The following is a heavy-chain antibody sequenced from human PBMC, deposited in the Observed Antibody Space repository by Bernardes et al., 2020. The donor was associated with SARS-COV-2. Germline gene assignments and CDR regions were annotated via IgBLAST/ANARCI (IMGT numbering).Heavy chain of an antibody. Sequence: GSLRLSCVVSGFTFNNYAMNWVRQAPGKGLEWVSLIRGNGNDSLYADSVRGRFTISRDNSKNTLYLQLNSLRAEDTAVYYCAKSRGWLQSFDYWGQGTQVTVSS. D-gene: IGHD6-19*01. CDR1: GFTFNNYA. J-gene: IGHJ4*02. V-gene: IGHV3-23*01. CDR3: AKSRGWLQSFDY. CDR2: IRGNGNDS.